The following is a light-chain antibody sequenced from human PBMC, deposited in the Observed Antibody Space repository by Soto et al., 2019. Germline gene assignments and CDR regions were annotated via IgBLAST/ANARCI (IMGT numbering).Light chain of an antibody. Sequence: QSVLTQPASVSGAPGQSITLSCPGTSGVVGSYNLVSWYQQPPGKAPKLMIYEGSKRPSGVSNRFSGSKSGNTASLTISGLQAEDEADYYCCSYAGSSTYVSGTGTEVTVL. V-gene: IGLV2-23*01. J-gene: IGLJ1*01. CDR2: EGS. CDR1: SGVVGSYNL. CDR3: CSYAGSSTYV.